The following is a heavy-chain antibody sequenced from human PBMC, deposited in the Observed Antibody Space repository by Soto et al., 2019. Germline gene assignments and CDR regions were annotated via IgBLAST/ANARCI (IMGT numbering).Heavy chain of an antibody. CDR2: INVGDDKT. Sequence: QVQLVQSGAEVKKPGASVRLSCKVSGKSFDNFAVHWVRQTPGQRPEWVGRINVGDDKTKYSEKFQGRVIVSYDTSATTAYMELRALSSEDTAVYYCAIAKYDYIWGSYHPFDQWAQGAQVTVAS. CDR3: AIAKYDYIWGSYHPFDQ. D-gene: IGHD3-16*02. V-gene: IGHV1-3*01. J-gene: IGHJ4*02. CDR1: GKSFDNFA.